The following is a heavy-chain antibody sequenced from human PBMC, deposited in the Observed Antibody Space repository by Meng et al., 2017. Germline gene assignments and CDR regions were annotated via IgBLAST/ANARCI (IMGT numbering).Heavy chain of an antibody. CDR3: ATVVGIAVAGNWEFDY. CDR2: FDPEDGET. Sequence: QVHLVQSGAEVKKPGASVKVSCKASGYTLTELSMHWVRQAPGKGLEWMGGFDPEDGETIYAQKFQGRVTMTEDTSTDTAYMELSSLRSEDTAVYYCATVVGIAVAGNWEFDYWGQGTLVTVSS. J-gene: IGHJ4*02. V-gene: IGHV1-24*01. D-gene: IGHD6-19*01. CDR1: GYTLTELS.